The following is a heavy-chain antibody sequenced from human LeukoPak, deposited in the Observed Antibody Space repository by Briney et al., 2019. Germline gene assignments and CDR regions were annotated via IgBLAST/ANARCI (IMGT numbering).Heavy chain of an antibody. D-gene: IGHD1-26*01. V-gene: IGHV3-21*01. Sequence: GSLILSCAASGFTFSSYSMNWVRQAPGKGLEWVSSISSSSSYIYYADSVKGRFTISRDNAKNSLYLQMNSLRAEDTAVYYCARDRYSGSYLDYWGQGTLVTVSS. CDR3: ARDRYSGSYLDY. J-gene: IGHJ4*02. CDR2: ISSSSSYI. CDR1: GFTFSSYS.